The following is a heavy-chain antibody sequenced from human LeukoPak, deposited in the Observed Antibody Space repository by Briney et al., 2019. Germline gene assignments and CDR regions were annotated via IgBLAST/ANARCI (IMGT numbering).Heavy chain of an antibody. Sequence: PGGSLRLSRAASGFTFSSHDMHWVRQPTGKGLEWVSTISPAGHTYYADSVKGRFTISREDAENSVYLQTNSLSAGDTAVYYCARGYYFASGSLIDYWGQGILVTVSS. V-gene: IGHV3-13*04. CDR1: GFTFSSHD. CDR2: ISPAGHT. D-gene: IGHD3-10*01. J-gene: IGHJ4*02. CDR3: ARGYYFASGSLIDY.